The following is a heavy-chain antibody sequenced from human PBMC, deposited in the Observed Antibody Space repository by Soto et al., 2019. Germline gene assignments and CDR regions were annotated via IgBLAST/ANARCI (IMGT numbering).Heavy chain of an antibody. V-gene: IGHV3-33*01. D-gene: IGHD3-10*01. CDR3: ARDGVRRFGELYV. CDR1: GFTFSSYG. Sequence: PGGSLRLSCAASGFTFSSYGMHWVRQAPGKGLEWVAVIWYDGSNKYYADSVKGRFTISRDNSKNTLYLQMNSLRAEDTAVYYCARDGVRRFGELYVWGQGTTVTVSS. J-gene: IGHJ6*02. CDR2: IWYDGSNK.